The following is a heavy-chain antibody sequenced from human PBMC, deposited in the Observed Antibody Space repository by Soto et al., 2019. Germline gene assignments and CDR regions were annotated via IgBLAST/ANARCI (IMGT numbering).Heavy chain of an antibody. CDR3: STRFTIVVAPSAPFDY. J-gene: IGHJ4*01. Sequence: GGSLRLSCAASGFTFSSYAMHWVRQAPGKGLEWVAVISYDGSNKYYADSVKGRFTISRDNAKSTLYLQMNSLRAEDTAVYYCSTRFTIVVAPSAPFDYWGHGTLVTVSS. CDR2: ISYDGSNK. D-gene: IGHD2-15*01. CDR1: GFTFSSYA. V-gene: IGHV3-30-3*01.